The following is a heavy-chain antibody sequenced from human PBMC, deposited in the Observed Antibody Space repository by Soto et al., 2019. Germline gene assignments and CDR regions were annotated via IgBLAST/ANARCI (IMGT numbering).Heavy chain of an antibody. CDR2: IYYSGNT. D-gene: IGHD3-10*01. CDR3: ARAQPFEFHNWFDP. V-gene: IGHV4-61*08. Sequence: SEPLSLTCTVSGGSISSGGYYWIWILQHPGKGLEWLGYIYYSGNTNYNPSLKSRVTISVDTSTNRFSLRLRSVSAADTAVYYCARAQPFEFHNWFDPWGQGTLVTVSS. J-gene: IGHJ5*02. CDR1: GGSISSGGYY.